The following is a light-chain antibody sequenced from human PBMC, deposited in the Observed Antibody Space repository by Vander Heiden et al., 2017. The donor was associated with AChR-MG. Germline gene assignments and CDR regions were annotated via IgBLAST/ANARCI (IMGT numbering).Light chain of an antibody. CDR2: DDS. Sequence: SSVLTQPPSVSVAPGKTARITCGGNNIGDKNVHWYQQKPGQAPVLIVYDDSDRPSGIPERFSGSNSGNTATLTISRVEAGDEADYYCQVWDSSSDWVFGGGTKLTVL. CDR1: NIGDKN. CDR3: QVWDSSSDWV. V-gene: IGLV3-21*03. J-gene: IGLJ3*02.